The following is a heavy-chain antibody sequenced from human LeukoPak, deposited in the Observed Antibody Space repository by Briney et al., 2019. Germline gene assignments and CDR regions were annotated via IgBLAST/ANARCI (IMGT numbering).Heavy chain of an antibody. CDR3: ARGPSSIAAAAFDI. Sequence: PGGSLRLSCAASGFTFDDYGMSWVRQAPGKGLEWVSGINWNGGSTGYADSVKGRFTISRDSAKNSLYLQMNSLRAEDTALYYCARGPSSIAAAAFDIWGQGTMVTVSS. CDR2: INWNGGST. D-gene: IGHD6-13*01. J-gene: IGHJ3*02. CDR1: GFTFDDYG. V-gene: IGHV3-20*04.